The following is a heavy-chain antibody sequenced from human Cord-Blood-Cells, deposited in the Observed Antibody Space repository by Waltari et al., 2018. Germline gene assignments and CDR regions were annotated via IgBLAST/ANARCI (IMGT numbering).Heavy chain of an antibody. J-gene: IGHJ5*02. D-gene: IGHD2-8*02. CDR3: ARAGYCTGGVCLNWFDP. CDR1: GYSFTSYW. Sequence: EVQLVQSGAEVKKPGESLKISCKGSGYSFTSYWIGWVRQMPGKGLEWMGNIEPVDPETSNSPSFQGQVTISADKSISTAYLQWSSLKASDTAMYYCARAGYCTGGVCLNWFDPWGQGTLVTVSS. V-gene: IGHV5-51*01. CDR2: IEPVDPET.